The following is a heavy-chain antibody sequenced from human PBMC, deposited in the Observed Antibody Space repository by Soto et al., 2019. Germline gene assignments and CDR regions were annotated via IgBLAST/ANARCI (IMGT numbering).Heavy chain of an antibody. D-gene: IGHD3-10*01. V-gene: IGHV4-34*01. CDR1: GGSFSGYY. J-gene: IGHJ6*02. CDR2: INHSGST. Sequence: SETLSLTCAVYGGSFSGYYWSWIRQPPGKGLEWIGEINHSGSTNYNPSLKSRVTISVDTSKNQFSLKLSSVTAADTAVYYCARGLMVRGVIGSYAMDVWGPGTTVTLSS. CDR3: ARGLMVRGVIGSYAMDV.